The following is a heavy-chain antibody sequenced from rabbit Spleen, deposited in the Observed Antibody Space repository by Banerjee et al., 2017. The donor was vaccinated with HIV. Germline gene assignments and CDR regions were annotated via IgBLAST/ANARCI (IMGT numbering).Heavy chain of an antibody. Sequence: QEQLEESGGGLVKPEGSLTLTCKASGFDLSRVYYMCWIRQAPGKGLELIACIHTTSGSTWYASWVNGRFTISRSTSLNTVDLKMTSLTAADTATYFCARDDYGGSTWYSRLDLWGQGTLVTVS. CDR2: IHTTSGST. D-gene: IGHD4-2*01. J-gene: IGHJ3*01. V-gene: IGHV1S43*01. CDR1: GFDLSRVYY. CDR3: ARDDYGGSTWYSRLDL.